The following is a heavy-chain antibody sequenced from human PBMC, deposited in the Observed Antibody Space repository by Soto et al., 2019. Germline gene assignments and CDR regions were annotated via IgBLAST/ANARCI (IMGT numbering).Heavy chain of an antibody. CDR3: ARGHVVVITNDKAGWFDP. CDR1: GGSISSGGYY. Sequence: SETLSLTCTVSGGSISSGGYYWSWTRQHPGKGLEWIGYMYYGGRTYYNPSRKSRITISVDTSKNQFSLKLSSVTAADTAVYYCARGHVVVITNDKAGWFDPWGQGTLVTVSS. V-gene: IGHV4-31*03. CDR2: MYYGGRT. J-gene: IGHJ5*02. D-gene: IGHD3-22*01.